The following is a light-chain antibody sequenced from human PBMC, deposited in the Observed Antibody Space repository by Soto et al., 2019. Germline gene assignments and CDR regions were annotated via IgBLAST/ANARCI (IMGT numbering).Light chain of an antibody. V-gene: IGKV1-39*01. J-gene: IGKJ5*01. CDR3: QQTYSTPIT. Sequence: DIQMTQSPSSLSASVGDRVTITCRASQTISSYLNWYQQRPGKAPNLLIYASSCLQSGVPPRFSGSGSGTDFTLTISSLQPEDFATYFCQQTYSTPITFGQGTRLEIK. CDR2: ASS. CDR1: QTISSY.